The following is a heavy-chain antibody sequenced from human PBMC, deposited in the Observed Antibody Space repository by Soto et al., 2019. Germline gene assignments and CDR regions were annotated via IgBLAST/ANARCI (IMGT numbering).Heavy chain of an antibody. CDR3: ARAGAGDIVVFPAATYYYYYGMDV. D-gene: IGHD2-2*01. CDR1: GYTFTSYY. J-gene: IGHJ6*02. CDR2: INPSGGST. V-gene: IGHV1-46*01. Sequence: ASVKVSCKASGYTFTSYYMHWVRQAPGQGLEWMGIINPSGGSTSYAQKFQGRVTMTRDTSTSTVYMELSSLRSEDKAVYYCARAGAGDIVVFPAATYYYYYGMDVWGQGTTVTVSS.